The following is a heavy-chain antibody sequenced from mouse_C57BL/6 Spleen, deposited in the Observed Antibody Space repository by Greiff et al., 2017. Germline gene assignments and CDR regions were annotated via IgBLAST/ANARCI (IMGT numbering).Heavy chain of an antibody. V-gene: IGHV1-61*01. D-gene: IGHD1-1*01. CDR1: GYTFTSYW. J-gene: IGHJ1*03. CDR3: ARRGTTVVADWYFDV. Sequence: QVQLQQPGAELVRPGSSVKLSCKASGYTFTSYWMDWVKQRPGQGLEWIGNIYPSDSETNYNQKFKDKATLTVDKSSSTAYMQLSSLTSEDSAVDYCARRGTTVVADWYFDVWGTGTTVTVSA. CDR2: IYPSDSET.